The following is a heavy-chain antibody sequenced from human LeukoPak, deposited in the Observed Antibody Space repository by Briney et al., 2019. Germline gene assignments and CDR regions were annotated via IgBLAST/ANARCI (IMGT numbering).Heavy chain of an antibody. CDR3: ARVKQRLVRLLGRDTTYNYYYYMDV. D-gene: IGHD6-13*01. V-gene: IGHV1-46*01. Sequence: ASVKVSCKASGYTFTSYYMHWVRQAPGQGLEWMGIINPSGGSTSYAEKFQGRVTMTRDMSTSTVYMELSSLRSADTAVYYCARVKQRLVRLLGRDTTYNYYYYMDVWGKGTTVTVSS. CDR1: GYTFTSYY. J-gene: IGHJ6*03. CDR2: INPSGGST.